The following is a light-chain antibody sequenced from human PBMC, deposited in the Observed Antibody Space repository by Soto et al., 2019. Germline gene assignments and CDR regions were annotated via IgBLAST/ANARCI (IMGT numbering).Light chain of an antibody. CDR3: AAWDDSLSGVV. CDR1: ISNLGSNF. J-gene: IGLJ3*02. Sequence: QSVLTQPHSASGTPGQRVTISCSGSISNLGSNFIYWYQQLPGAAPKLLISRNNERPSGVPDRFSASKSGTSASLAISGLRSEDEADYHCAAWDDSLSGVVFGGGTKVTVL. V-gene: IGLV1-47*01. CDR2: RNN.